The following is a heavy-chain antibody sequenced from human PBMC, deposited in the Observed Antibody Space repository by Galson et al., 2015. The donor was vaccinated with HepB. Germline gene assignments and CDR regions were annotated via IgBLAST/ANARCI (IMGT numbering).Heavy chain of an antibody. J-gene: IGHJ5*02. CDR1: GYTFSSYS. V-gene: IGHV1-18*01. D-gene: IGHD2-15*01. Sequence: SVKVSCKASGYTFSSYSITWVRQAPGQGLEWMGWISTYNHNTSYARHLQGRVTMTTDTSTSTAYMELRSLRSDDTAVYYCARGALVGVVDGNLNNWFDPWGQGTLVTVSS. CDR2: ISTYNHNT. CDR3: ARGALVGVVDGNLNNWFDP.